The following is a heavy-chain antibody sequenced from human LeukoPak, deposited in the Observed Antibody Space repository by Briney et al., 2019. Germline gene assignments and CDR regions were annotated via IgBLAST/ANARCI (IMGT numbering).Heavy chain of an antibody. D-gene: IGHD1-1*01. V-gene: IGHV3-30*18. Sequence: GGSLRLSCAASGFTFSSYGMHWVRQAPGKGLEWVAVMSYNGQITYYADSVKGRFTISRDNSQNMLYLQMNSLRVVDTSVYYCAKVQLERRELLPNFDSWGQGTLVTVSS. CDR3: AKVQLERRELLPNFDS. J-gene: IGHJ5*01. CDR2: MSYNGQIT. CDR1: GFTFSSYG.